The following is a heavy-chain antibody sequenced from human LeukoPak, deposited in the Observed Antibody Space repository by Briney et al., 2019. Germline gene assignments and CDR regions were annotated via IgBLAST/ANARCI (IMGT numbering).Heavy chain of an antibody. CDR2: IYYSGST. CDR3: ARLSKGRYFDYIFGF. CDR1: GGSVSSTNYY. J-gene: IGHJ4*02. D-gene: IGHD3-9*01. Sequence: SETLSLICTVSGGSVSSTNYYWVWIRQPPGKGLEWLGNIYYSGSTYYNPSLKSRVTMSVDTSKNQFSLKMSSVTAADTAVYYCARLSKGRYFDYIFGFWGQGALVTVSS. V-gene: IGHV4-39*01.